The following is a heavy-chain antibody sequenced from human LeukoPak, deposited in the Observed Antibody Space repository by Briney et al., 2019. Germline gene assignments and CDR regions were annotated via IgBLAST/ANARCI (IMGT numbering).Heavy chain of an antibody. CDR3: AREDYGDYFDY. J-gene: IGHJ4*02. Sequence: GGSLRLSCAASGFTFSSYWMSWVRQAPGKGLVWVSRINSDGSSTSYADSVKGRFTISRDNAKNTLYLQMNSLRAEDTAVYYCAREDYGDYFDYWGQGTLVTVSS. D-gene: IGHD4-17*01. V-gene: IGHV3-74*01. CDR2: INSDGSST. CDR1: GFTFSSYW.